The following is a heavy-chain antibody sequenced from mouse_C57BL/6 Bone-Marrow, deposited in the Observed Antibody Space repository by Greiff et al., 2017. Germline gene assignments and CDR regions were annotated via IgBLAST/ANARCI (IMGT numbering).Heavy chain of an antibody. V-gene: IGHV1-69*01. CDR1: GYTFTSYW. D-gene: IGHD2-4*01. CDR3: ARRDGLRRGNWFAY. Sequence: QVQLQQPGAELVMPGASVKLSCKASGYTFTSYWMHWVKQRPGQGLEWIGEIDPSDSYTNYNQKFKGKSTLTVDKSSSTAYMQLSSLTSEDSAVYYCARRDGLRRGNWFAYWGQGTLVTVSA. J-gene: IGHJ3*01. CDR2: IDPSDSYT.